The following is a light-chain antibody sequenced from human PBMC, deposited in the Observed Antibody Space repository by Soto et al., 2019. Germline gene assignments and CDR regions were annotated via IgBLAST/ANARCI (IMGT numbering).Light chain of an antibody. V-gene: IGKV3-11*01. Sequence: EIVLTQSPATLSLSPGERATLSCRASQSVSSYLAWYQQKPGQTPRLLIYDASNSAAGIPARFSGSGSGTDVTLTISGLEPEHCAVYYHQQRGNCPPYTFSQGTKLEIK. CDR1: QSVSSY. CDR3: QQRGNCPPYT. J-gene: IGKJ2*01. CDR2: DAS.